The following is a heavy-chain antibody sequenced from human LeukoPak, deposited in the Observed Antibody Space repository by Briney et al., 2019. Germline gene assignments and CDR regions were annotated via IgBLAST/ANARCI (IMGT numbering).Heavy chain of an antibody. Sequence: SVKVSCKASGSTFTGYYLHWVRQAPGQGLEWMGGIIPIFGTANYAQKFQGRVTITADKSTSTAYMELSSLRSEDTAVYYCATTPKTYSSSPVDYWGQGTLVTVSS. CDR3: ATTPKTYSSSPVDY. CDR2: IIPIFGTA. J-gene: IGHJ4*02. V-gene: IGHV1-69*06. D-gene: IGHD6-13*01. CDR1: GSTFTGYY.